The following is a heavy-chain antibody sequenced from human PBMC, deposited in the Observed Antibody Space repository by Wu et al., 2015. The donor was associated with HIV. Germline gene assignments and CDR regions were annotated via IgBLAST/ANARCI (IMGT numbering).Heavy chain of an antibody. V-gene: IGHV1-8*01. CDR3: ARVSSSWQDYYYYGMDV. Sequence: QVQLVQSGAEVKKPGASVKVSCKASGYTFTSYDINWVRQATGQGLEWMGWMNPNSGNTGYAQKFQGRVTMTRNTSISTAYMELSSLRSEDTAVYYCARVSSSWQDYYYYGMDVWGQGTTVTVSS. J-gene: IGHJ6*02. D-gene: IGHD6-13*01. CDR2: MNPNSGNT. CDR1: GYTFTSYD.